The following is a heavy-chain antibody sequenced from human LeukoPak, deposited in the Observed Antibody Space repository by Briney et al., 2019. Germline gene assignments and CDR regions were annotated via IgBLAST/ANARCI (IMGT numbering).Heavy chain of an antibody. D-gene: IGHD3-10*01. Sequence: TGGSLRLSCAASGFTVSSNYMSWVRQAPGKGLEWVSVIYGGGTSYYADSVKGRFTISRDNSKNTLYLQMNSLRAEDSPVYYCARDSYGSGTYYHGYWGQGTLVTVSP. CDR1: GFTVSSNY. CDR3: ARDSYGSGTYYHGY. V-gene: IGHV3-66*01. CDR2: IYGGGTS. J-gene: IGHJ4*02.